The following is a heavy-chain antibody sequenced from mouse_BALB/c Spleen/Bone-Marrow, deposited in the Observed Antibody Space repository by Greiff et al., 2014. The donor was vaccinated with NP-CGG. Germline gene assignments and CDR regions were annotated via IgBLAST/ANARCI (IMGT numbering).Heavy chain of an antibody. CDR1: GYTFTDYY. CDR2: IYPGSGNS. CDR3: SRNWFFDY. D-gene: IGHD4-1*01. V-gene: IGHV1-84*02. Sequence: VQLQQSGPELVKPGASVKISCKASGYTFTDYYVNWVKQKPGQGLEWIEWIYPGSGNSKYNEKFKGKATLTVGTSSSTAYMQLSSLTSEDTAVYFCSRNWFFDYWGQGTTLTVSS. J-gene: IGHJ2*01.